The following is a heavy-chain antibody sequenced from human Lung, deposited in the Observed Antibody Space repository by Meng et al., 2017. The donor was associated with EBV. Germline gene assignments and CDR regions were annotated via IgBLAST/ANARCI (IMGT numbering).Heavy chain of an antibody. CDR3: ARDLPGGTKGTWLDL. Sequence: QVQLGQSVDELNSHGYAVKLSCTASGSIVNNVGVSWMRHAHGQGPEWMGCSSAYNGNTNYAQNFQGRFTMTTDTFTSTAYMELRSLRSDDTAVYYCARDLPGGTKGTWLDLWGQGTLVTVSS. CDR1: GSIVNNVG. D-gene: IGHD1-14*01. V-gene: IGHV1-18*01. CDR2: SSAYNGNT. J-gene: IGHJ5*02.